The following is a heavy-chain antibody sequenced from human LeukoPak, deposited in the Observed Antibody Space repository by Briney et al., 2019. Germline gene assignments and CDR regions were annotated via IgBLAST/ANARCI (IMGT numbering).Heavy chain of an antibody. CDR1: TSSISSGYF. CDR3: ARGAGAFGSSSSHFDY. CDR2: IYHIGKT. Sequence: PSETLSLTCAVSTSSISSGYFWGWIRQSPGKGLEWVGSIYHIGKTYYSPSLRSRLIISVDTSKNQLSLSLNSLTAADSALYYCARGAGAFGSSSSHFDYWGQGILVTVSS. V-gene: IGHV4-38-2*01. J-gene: IGHJ4*02. D-gene: IGHD6-6*01.